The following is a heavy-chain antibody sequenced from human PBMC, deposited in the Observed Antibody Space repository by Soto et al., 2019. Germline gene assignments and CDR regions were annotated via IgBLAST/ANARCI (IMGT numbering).Heavy chain of an antibody. V-gene: IGHV3-23*01. CDR1: GFTFSTYA. D-gene: IGHD4-17*01. CDR3: ARGGATTVTLFDY. Sequence: GGSLRLSCAASGFTFSTYAMSWVRQAPGKGLEWLSGISGSGGTTYYADSVKGRFTISRDKSKTTLYLQMNSLRAEDTAVYYCARGGATTVTLFDYWGQGTLVTVSS. J-gene: IGHJ4*02. CDR2: ISGSGGTT.